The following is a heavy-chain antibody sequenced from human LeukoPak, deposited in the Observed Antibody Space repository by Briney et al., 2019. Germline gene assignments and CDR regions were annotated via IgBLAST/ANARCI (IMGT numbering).Heavy chain of an antibody. D-gene: IGHD4-17*01. CDR1: QFTFSSYG. J-gene: IGHJ3*02. V-gene: IGHV3-33*01. CDR3: ARDSSTTVTGAFDI. Sequence: GGSLRLSCAASQFTFSSYGMHWVRQAPGKGLEWVAVIWYDGSNKYYAGSVKGRFTISRDNSKNTVHLQMNSLRAEDTAVYYCARDSSTTVTGAFDIWGQGTMVTVSS. CDR2: IWYDGSNK.